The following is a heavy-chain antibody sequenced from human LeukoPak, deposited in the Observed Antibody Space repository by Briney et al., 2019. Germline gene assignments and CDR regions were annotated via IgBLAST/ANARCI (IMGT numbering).Heavy chain of an antibody. CDR2: IYYSGST. CDR3: ARVTDCSNYFDL. CDR1: GGSISRGDYY. J-gene: IGHJ2*01. V-gene: IGHV4-31*03. Sequence: NPSETLSLTCTVSGGSISRGDYYGSWIRQHPGKGLEWIGYIYYSGSTYYNPSLKSRVTIAVDTSKNQFSLKLSSVTAADTAVYYCARVTDCSNYFDLWGRGTLVTVSS. D-gene: IGHD4-11*01.